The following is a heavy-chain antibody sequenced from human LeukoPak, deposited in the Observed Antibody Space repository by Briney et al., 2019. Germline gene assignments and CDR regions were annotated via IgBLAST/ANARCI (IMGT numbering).Heavy chain of an antibody. J-gene: IGHJ5*02. CDR2: ISGSGGST. D-gene: IGHD6-19*01. CDR3: AKDPGYSSGWYFST. CDR1: GFTFSSYA. V-gene: IGHV3-23*01. Sequence: PGGSLRLSCAASGFTFSSYAMSWVRQAPGRGLEWVSAISGSGGSTYYADSVKGRFTISRDNSKNTLYLQMNSLRAEDTAVYYCAKDPGYSSGWYFSTWGQGTLVTASS.